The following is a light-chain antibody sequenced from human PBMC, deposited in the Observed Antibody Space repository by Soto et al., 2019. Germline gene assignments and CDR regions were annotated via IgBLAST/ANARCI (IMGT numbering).Light chain of an antibody. J-gene: IGKJ1*01. CDR1: QNINAW. V-gene: IGKV1-5*01. CDR2: DVS. Sequence: DIRMTQAPSTLSASVGDRVTITCRASQNINAWVAWYQQKPGKAPKLLIYDVSTLHSGVPSRFSGSASGTEFTLTISNLESDDFATYYCQQYHRYSTFGQGTRVDIK. CDR3: QQYHRYST.